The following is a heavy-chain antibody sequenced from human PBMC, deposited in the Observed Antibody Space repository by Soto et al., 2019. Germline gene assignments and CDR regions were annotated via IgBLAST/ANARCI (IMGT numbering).Heavy chain of an antibody. CDR1: GGTFSSYA. J-gene: IGHJ4*02. Sequence: QVQLVQSGAEVKKPGSSVKVSCKASGGTFSSYAISWVRQAPGQGLEWMGGIIPIFGTANYAQKFQGRVTITADESTSTAYMELSSLRSEDTAVYYCARGYHVLRYFDWLFNFDYWGQGTLVTVSS. CDR3: ARGYHVLRYFDWLFNFDY. V-gene: IGHV1-69*12. CDR2: IIPIFGTA. D-gene: IGHD3-9*01.